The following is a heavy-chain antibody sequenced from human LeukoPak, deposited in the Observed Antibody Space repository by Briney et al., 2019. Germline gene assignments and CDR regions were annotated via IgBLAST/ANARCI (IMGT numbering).Heavy chain of an antibody. CDR2: IIPIFTTA. CDR1: GGTFSSYA. D-gene: IGHD2-2*01. V-gene: IGHV1-69*13. J-gene: IGHJ4*02. CDR3: AREASLTSAVDY. Sequence: ASVEVSCQASGGTFSSYAISWVRQAPGQGREWMGGIIPIFTTAKYTQKFQGRVTITADESTSTVYMELSSLTSDDTAVYYCAREASLTSAVDYWGQGTLLTVSS.